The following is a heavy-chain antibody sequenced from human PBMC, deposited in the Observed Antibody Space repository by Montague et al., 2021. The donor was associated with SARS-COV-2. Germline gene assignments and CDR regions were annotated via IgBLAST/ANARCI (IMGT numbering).Heavy chain of an antibody. CDR3: ARGLRWESWYFDL. Sequence: CAISGDSVSSNSAAWNWIRQSPSRGREWLGRTYYRSKWYNDYALXVKSRITINPDTSKNQFSLKLSSVTAADTAVYYCARGLRWESWYFDLWGRGTLVTVSS. J-gene: IGHJ2*01. V-gene: IGHV6-1*01. D-gene: IGHD4-23*01. CDR2: TYYRSKWYN. CDR1: GDSVSSNSAA.